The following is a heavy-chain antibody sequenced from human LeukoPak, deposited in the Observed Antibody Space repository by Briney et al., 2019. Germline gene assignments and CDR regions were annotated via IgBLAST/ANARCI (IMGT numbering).Heavy chain of an antibody. Sequence: ASVKVSCKASGYIFTAYYMHWVRQAPGQGLEWMGWINPNTGDTNYAQSFQGRVSMARDTSVTTAYVELSSLTSDDTAVYYCASYPRYSSTPPFDYWGQGTLVIVSS. CDR3: ASYPRYSSTPPFDY. V-gene: IGHV1-2*02. CDR2: INPNTGDT. D-gene: IGHD2-21*01. CDR1: GYIFTAYY. J-gene: IGHJ4*02.